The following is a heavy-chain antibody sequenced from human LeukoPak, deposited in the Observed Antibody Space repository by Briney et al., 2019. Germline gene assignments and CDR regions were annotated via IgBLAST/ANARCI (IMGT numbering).Heavy chain of an antibody. CDR1: GGSFSGYY. CDR2: INHSGST. CDR3: ASHSYSGSYGGWFDP. V-gene: IGHV4-34*01. Sequence: KASETLSLTCAVYGGSFSGYYWSWIRQPPGKGVEWIGEINHSGSTNYNPSLKSRVTISVDTSKNQFSLKLSSVTAADTAVYYCASHSYSGSYGGWFDPWGQGTLVTVSS. D-gene: IGHD1-26*01. J-gene: IGHJ5*02.